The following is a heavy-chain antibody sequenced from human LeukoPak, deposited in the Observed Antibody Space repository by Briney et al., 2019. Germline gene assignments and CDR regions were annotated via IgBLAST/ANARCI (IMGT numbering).Heavy chain of an antibody. J-gene: IGHJ4*02. CDR1: GFTFSSYA. CDR2: ISGSGDST. D-gene: IGHD1-26*01. CDR3: AKERGSSLYYFDC. Sequence: GGSLRLSCAASGFTFSSYAMRWVRQAPGKGLEWVSTISGSGDSTYYADSVKGRFTISRDNSKNTLYLQVNSLRAEDTAVFYCAKERGSSLYYFDCWGQGTLVTVSS. V-gene: IGHV3-23*01.